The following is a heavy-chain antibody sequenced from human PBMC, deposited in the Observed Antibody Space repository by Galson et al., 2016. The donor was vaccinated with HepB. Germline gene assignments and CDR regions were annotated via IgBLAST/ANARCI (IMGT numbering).Heavy chain of an antibody. CDR3: ARGPIAADFDL. CDR2: TSRTGDRT. CDR1: GFNFGDYA. V-gene: IGHV3-43*02. D-gene: IGHD6-13*01. J-gene: IGHJ5*02. Sequence: SLRLSCAASGFNFGDYALHWVRQAPGKGLEWISLTSRTGDRTYQAGSVRGRFTISRDNSKSSLYLQMSSLTSEDTALYYCARGPIAADFDLWGQGTLVAVSS.